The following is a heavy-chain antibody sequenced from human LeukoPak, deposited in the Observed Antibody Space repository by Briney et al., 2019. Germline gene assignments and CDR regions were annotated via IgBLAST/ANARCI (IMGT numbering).Heavy chain of an antibody. CDR1: AYSISSDYY. J-gene: IGHJ6*04. CDR2: IYHSGTT. CDR3: ARGSGWSGYSGV. Sequence: PSETLSLTCAASAYSISSDYYWGWIRQSPGKGLEWIGSIYHSGTTYYNPSLKSRVAISVDTSKNEFSLKLSSVTAADSAVYYCARGSGWSGYSGVWGKGTTVTVSS. V-gene: IGHV4-38-2*01. D-gene: IGHD3-3*01.